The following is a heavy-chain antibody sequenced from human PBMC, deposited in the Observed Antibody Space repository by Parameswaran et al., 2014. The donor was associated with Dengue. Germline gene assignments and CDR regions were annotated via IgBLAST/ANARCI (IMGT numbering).Heavy chain of an antibody. CDR2: INHSGST. D-gene: IGHD3-3*01. CDR3: ARNDF. V-gene: IGHV4-34*01. Sequence: RWIRQPPGKGLEWIGEINHSGSTNYNPSFKSRVTISVDTSKNQFSLKLSSVTAADTAVYYCARNDFWSQGTLVTVSS. J-gene: IGHJ4*02.